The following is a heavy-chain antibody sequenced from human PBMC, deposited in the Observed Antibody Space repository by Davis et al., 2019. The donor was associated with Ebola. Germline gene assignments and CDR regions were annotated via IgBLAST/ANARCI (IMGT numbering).Heavy chain of an antibody. Sequence: AASVKVSCKASGYTFTSYDINWVRQATGQGLEWMGWMNPNSGNTGYAQNFQGRVTITRDTSASTAYMELSSLRYEDTAVYYCARGGKTLSAAGAWGQGTLVTVSS. CDR2: MNPNSGNT. J-gene: IGHJ5*02. CDR3: ARGGKTLSAAGA. V-gene: IGHV1-8*01. D-gene: IGHD6-13*01. CDR1: GYTFTSYD.